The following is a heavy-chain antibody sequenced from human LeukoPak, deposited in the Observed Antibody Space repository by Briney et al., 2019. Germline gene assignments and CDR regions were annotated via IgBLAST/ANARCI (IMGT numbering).Heavy chain of an antibody. CDR1: GFTFSNYG. J-gene: IGHJ4*02. CDR2: ISGSGSAT. V-gene: IGHV3-23*01. D-gene: IGHD2-2*02. Sequence: GGSLRLSCAASGFTFSNYGMSWVRQAPGKGLEWVSTISGSGSATYNAGSVKGRFTTSRDNSNNTLYLQMNSLRAEDTAVYYCAKTEAPAAIRAGSDYWGQGTLVTVSS. CDR3: AKTEAPAAIRAGSDY.